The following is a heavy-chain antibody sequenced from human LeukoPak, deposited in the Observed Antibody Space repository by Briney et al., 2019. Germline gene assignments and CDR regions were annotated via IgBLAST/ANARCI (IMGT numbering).Heavy chain of an antibody. CDR3: ARDNLIVVVVAATDASYYGMDV. V-gene: IGHV1-8*01. CDR1: GYTFTSYD. J-gene: IGHJ6*02. D-gene: IGHD2-15*01. Sequence: ASVKVSCKASGYTFTSYDINWVRQATGQGLEWMGWMNPNSGNTGYAQKFQGRVTMTRNTSISTAYMELSSLRSEDTAVYYCARDNLIVVVVAATDASYYGMDVWGQGTTVTVSS. CDR2: MNPNSGNT.